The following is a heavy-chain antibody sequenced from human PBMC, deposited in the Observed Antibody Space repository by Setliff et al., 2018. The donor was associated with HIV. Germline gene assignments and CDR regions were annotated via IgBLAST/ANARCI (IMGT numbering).Heavy chain of an antibody. D-gene: IGHD6-19*01. Sequence: PSETLSLTCTVSGDSISSSTFYWGWIRQPPGKGLEWIGSIYYSGTTYYNPSLKSRVAISVDTSKNQFSLNLRFVTAADTALYYCARRTFGSGRFDPWGQGTPVTV. CDR3: ARRTFGSGRFDP. CDR1: GDSISSSTFY. V-gene: IGHV4-39*01. J-gene: IGHJ5*02. CDR2: IYYSGTT.